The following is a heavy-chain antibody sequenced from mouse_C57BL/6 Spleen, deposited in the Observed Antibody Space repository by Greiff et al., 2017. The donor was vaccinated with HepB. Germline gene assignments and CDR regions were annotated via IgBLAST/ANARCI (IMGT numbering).Heavy chain of an antibody. D-gene: IGHD1-1*01. J-gene: IGHJ3*01. CDR1: GYAFSSSW. V-gene: IGHV1-82*01. CDR2: IYPGDGDT. Sequence: VQRVESGPELVKPGASVKISCKASGYAFSSSWMNWVKQRPGKGLEWIGRIYPGDGDTNYNGKFKGKATLTADKSSSTAYMQLSSLTSEDSAVYFCARSFYGSSPAYWGQGTLVTVSA. CDR3: ARSFYGSSPAY.